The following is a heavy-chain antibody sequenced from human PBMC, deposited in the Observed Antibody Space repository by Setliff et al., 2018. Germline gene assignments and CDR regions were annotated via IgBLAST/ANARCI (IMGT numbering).Heavy chain of an antibody. V-gene: IGHV3-21*03. D-gene: IGHD3-10*01. CDR3: TTAGSSDWVPIAY. J-gene: IGHJ4*02. CDR1: GFTFSTYT. CDR2: ISSTSADI. Sequence: GGSLRLSCAASGFTFSTYTINWLRQAPGKGLEWVSSISSTSADIFYADSVKGRFTVSRDDSKNTLYLDLNSLQIEDTAVYYCTTAGSSDWVPIAYWGQGTLVTVSS.